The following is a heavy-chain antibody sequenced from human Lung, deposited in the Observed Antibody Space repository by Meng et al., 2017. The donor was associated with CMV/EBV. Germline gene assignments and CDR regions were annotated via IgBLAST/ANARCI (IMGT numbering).Heavy chain of an antibody. V-gene: IGHV4-4*02. Sequence: QGRLRGSGPALVKPSEPLSLPCAVSGDSITNHNWWAWVRQPPGKGLEWIGEIPHRGSSAYNPSLKSRVSMSIDKSKNQFSLKLTSVTAADTAVYHCLRRSGGSVWGQGTLVTVSS. J-gene: IGHJ1*01. CDR2: IPHRGSS. D-gene: IGHD3-10*01. CDR1: GDSITNHNW. CDR3: LRRSGGSV.